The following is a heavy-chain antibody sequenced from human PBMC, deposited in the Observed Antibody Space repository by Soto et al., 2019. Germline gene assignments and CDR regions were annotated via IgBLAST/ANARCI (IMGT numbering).Heavy chain of an antibody. V-gene: IGHV1-2*02. CDR2: INPNNGGT. D-gene: IGHD6-6*01. Sequence: QVQLVQSGAEVKKPGASVKVSCKAPGYTFTGYYMHWVRQAPGQGLEWMGWINPNNGGTNYAQKFQGRVTMTRDTSISTAYMELSRLRSDDTAVYYCARDLPVSMAARPGGWFDPWGQGTLVTVSS. J-gene: IGHJ5*02. CDR3: ARDLPVSMAARPGGWFDP. CDR1: GYTFTGYY.